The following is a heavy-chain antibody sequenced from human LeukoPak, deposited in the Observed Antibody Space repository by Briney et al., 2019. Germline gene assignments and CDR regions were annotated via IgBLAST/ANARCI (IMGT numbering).Heavy chain of an antibody. Sequence: GGSLRLSCAASGFTFNHAWMTWVRQAPGKGLEWVSVIYSGGRTNYADSVKGRFTISRDNSKNTLYVQMNSLRAEDTAVYYCARVSFRWFDPWGQGTLVTVSS. CDR2: IYSGGRT. CDR3: ARVSFRWFDP. J-gene: IGHJ5*02. CDR1: GFTFNHAW. V-gene: IGHV3-66*01.